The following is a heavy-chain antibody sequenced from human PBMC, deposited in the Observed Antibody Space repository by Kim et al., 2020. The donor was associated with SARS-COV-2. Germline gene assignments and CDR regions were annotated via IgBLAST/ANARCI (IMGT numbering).Heavy chain of an antibody. CDR2: IDTSGNI. CDR3: ARGWTDTDLPYGMDV. V-gene: IGHV4-61*09. J-gene: IGHJ6*02. D-gene: IGHD5-18*01. CDR1: GGSINSGTYY. Sequence: SETLSLTCTISGGSINSGTYYWSWVRQPAGKRLEYIGHIDTSGNINYNPFLKSRVTISADTSKNQLSLRLVSVTAADAAVYFCARGWTDTDLPYGMDVWGQGTTVTVSS.